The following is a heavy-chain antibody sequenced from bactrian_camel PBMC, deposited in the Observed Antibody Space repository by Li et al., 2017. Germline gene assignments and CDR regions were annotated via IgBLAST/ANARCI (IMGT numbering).Heavy chain of an antibody. Sequence: DVQLVESGGGSVQAGGSLRLSCAVSGYTSCNSDMSWYRQAPGKEREGVASIDSDGITTYTDSVKGRFTIPGDTAKNTVYLQMNSLKSEDTALYYCAARPREAWSYTYWGQGTQVTVS. CDR3: AARPREAWSYTY. J-gene: IGHJ4*01. CDR1: GYTSCNSD. D-gene: IGHD6*01. CDR2: IDSDGIT. V-gene: IGHV3S10*01.